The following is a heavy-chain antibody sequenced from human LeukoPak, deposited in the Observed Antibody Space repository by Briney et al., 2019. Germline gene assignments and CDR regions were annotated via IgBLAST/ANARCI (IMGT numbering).Heavy chain of an antibody. CDR3: ARGGWYEDY. CDR2: IYYSGSP. Sequence: PSETLSLTCTVSGGXMTSHYWSWFRQPPGKGLEWIGYIYYSGSPNYNPSLKSRVTISVDRSKNQFSLKLSSVTAADTAVYYCARGGWYEDYWGQGTLVTVSS. V-gene: IGHV4-59*11. CDR1: GGXMTSHY. D-gene: IGHD6-19*01. J-gene: IGHJ4*02.